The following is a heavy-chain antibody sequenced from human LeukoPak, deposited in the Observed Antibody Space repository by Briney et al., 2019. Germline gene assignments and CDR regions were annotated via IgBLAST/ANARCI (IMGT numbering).Heavy chain of an antibody. D-gene: IGHD2-2*01. CDR2: ISGSGGST. V-gene: IGHV3-23*01. CDR1: GFTFSSYA. J-gene: IGHJ4*02. Sequence: GGSLRLSCAASGFTFSSYAMSWVRQAPGKGLEWVSAISGSGGSTYYADSVKGRFTISRDNSRTTLHLQMNSLRAEDTAVYHCAKDLPAAYFDYWGQGTLVTVSS. CDR3: AKDLPAAYFDY.